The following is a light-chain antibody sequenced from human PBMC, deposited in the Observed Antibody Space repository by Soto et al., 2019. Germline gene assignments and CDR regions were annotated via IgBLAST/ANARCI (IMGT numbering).Light chain of an antibody. CDR3: QQRSTLPLT. J-gene: IGKJ4*01. CDR1: QSISSY. V-gene: IGKV3-11*01. CDR2: DAS. Sequence: EIVVTQSPATLSLSPGERATLSCRASQSISSYLAWYQQKPGQAPRLLIYDASNRATGIPARFSGSGSGTDFTLTISSLEPEDFAVYYCQQRSTLPLTFGGGTQVEIK.